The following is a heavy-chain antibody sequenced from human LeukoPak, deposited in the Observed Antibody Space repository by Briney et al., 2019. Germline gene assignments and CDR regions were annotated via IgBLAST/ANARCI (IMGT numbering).Heavy chain of an antibody. CDR3: ARGKMTVPAAMMDFDY. V-gene: IGHV1-18*01. J-gene: IGHJ4*02. CDR2: ISAYNGNT. Sequence: ASVKVSCKASGYTFTSYGISWVRQAPGQGLEWMGWISAYNGNTNYAQKLQGRVTMTTDTSTSTAYVELRSLRSDDTAVYYCARGKMTVPAAMMDFDYWGQGTLVTVSS. CDR1: GYTFTSYG. D-gene: IGHD2-2*01.